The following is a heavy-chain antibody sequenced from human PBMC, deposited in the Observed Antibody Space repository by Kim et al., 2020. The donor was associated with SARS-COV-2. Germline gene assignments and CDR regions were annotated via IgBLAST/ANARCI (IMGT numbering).Heavy chain of an antibody. V-gene: IGHV3-23*01. Sequence: GGSLRLSCAASGFTFSSYAMSWVRQAPGKGLEWVSAISGSGGSTYYADSVKGRFTISRDNSKNTLYLQMNSLRAEDTAVYYCAKSILAYSSSWYLDYWGQATLVTVSS. CDR1: GFTFSSYA. J-gene: IGHJ4*02. D-gene: IGHD6-13*01. CDR3: AKSILAYSSSWYLDY. CDR2: ISGSGGST.